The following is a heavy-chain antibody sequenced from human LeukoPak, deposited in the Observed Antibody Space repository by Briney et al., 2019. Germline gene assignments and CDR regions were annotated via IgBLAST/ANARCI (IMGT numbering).Heavy chain of an antibody. CDR2: ISYDGSNK. J-gene: IGHJ5*01. V-gene: IGHV3-30*03. CDR3: VSADIWGNYRTDS. D-gene: IGHD3-16*02. CDR1: GFTFSSYG. Sequence: GGSLRLSCAASGFTFSSYGMHWVRQAPGKGLEWVAVISYDGSNKYYADSVKGRFTVSRDDSQNTLHLQMDSLRAKDTAVYYCVSADIWGNYRTDSWGHGALVVVSS.